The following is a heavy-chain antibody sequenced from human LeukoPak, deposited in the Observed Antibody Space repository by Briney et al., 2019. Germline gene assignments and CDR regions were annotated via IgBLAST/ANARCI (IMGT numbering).Heavy chain of an antibody. CDR1: GDSVSRSY. J-gene: IGHJ4*02. Sequence: PSETLSLTCTVSGDSVSRSYWGWIRQSAGKGLEWIGRIYAAESSKYSPSLRGRVSISIDTSASQFSLRLNSMTAADTAVYYCVRGRNDRPYYFDYWGQGVLVPVSS. CDR3: VRGRNDRPYYFDY. CDR2: IYAAESS. D-gene: IGHD3-22*01. V-gene: IGHV4-4*07.